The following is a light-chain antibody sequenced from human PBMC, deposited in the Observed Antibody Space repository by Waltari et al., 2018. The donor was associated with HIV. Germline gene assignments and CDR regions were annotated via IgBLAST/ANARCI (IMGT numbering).Light chain of an antibody. V-gene: IGLV2-14*01. CDR2: EVS. CDR1: SSDIGAYNY. CDR3: SSYTTSSTLV. Sequence: QAALTQPASVSGSPGQAINISSPGASSDIGAYNYVPWYQYHPGKPPKLLISEVSDRPSGVSNRVSGSKSGNTASRTISGLQTEDEADYYCSSYTTSSTLVFGGGTEVTVL. J-gene: IGLJ2*01.